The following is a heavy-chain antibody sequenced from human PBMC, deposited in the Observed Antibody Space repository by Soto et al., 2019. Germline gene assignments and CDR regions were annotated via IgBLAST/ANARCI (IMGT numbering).Heavy chain of an antibody. J-gene: IGHJ4*02. CDR3: ATNYGSGSTHFDY. CDR1: GDTFNFYT. Sequence: QVQLVQSGAEVRTPGSSVKVSCTASGDTFNFYTISWVRQAPGQGLEWMGRVIPMLRMSNYAQKFQGRVTISADKSTSTAYMALSSLRSDDTAVYYCATNYGSGSTHFDYWGQGTLVTVSS. D-gene: IGHD3-10*01. V-gene: IGHV1-69*02. CDR2: VIPMLRMS.